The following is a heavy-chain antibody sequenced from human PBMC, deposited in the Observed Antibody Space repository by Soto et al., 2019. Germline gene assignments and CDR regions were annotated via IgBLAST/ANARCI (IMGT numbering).Heavy chain of an antibody. V-gene: IGHV1-69*13. D-gene: IGHD3-3*01. Sequence: SVKVSCKASGGTFSSYAISWVRQAPGQGLEWMGGIIPIFGTANYAQKFQGRVTITADESTSTAYMELSSLRSEDTAVYYCARGNRGFGDFDYWGQGTLVTVSS. J-gene: IGHJ4*02. CDR3: ARGNRGFGDFDY. CDR2: IIPIFGTA. CDR1: GGTFSSYA.